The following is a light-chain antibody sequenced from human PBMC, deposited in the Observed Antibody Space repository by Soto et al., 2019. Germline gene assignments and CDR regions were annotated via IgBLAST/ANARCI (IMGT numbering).Light chain of an antibody. V-gene: IGKV3-20*01. CDR3: HQYGSSPRT. J-gene: IGKJ1*01. CDR2: AAS. CDR1: QSVSNSY. Sequence: EIVLAQSPGSLSLSPGERATLSCRAGQSVSNSYLAWYQQKPGQAPRLLIYAASTRATGIPDRFSGSGSGTDFTLTINRLEPEDFAVYYCHQYGSSPRTFGQGTKVDIK.